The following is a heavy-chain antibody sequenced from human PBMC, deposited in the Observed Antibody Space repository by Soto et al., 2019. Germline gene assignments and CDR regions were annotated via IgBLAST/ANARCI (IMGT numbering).Heavy chain of an antibody. D-gene: IGHD2-21*02. V-gene: IGHV1-46*01. CDR2: INPSGGST. Sequence: QVQLVQSGAEVKKPGASVKVSCKASGYTFTSYYMHWVRQAPGQGLEWMGIINPSGGSTSYAQKFXXGLTMTRDTSXXTXHXXRSRLRSEDAAVYYCARDGAYCGGDCYSGAYYFDYWGQGTLVTVSS. CDR3: ARDGAYCGGDCYSGAYYFDY. CDR1: GYTFTSYY. J-gene: IGHJ4*02.